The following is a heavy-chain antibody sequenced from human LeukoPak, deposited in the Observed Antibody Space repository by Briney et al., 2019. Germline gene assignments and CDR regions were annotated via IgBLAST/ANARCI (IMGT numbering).Heavy chain of an antibody. CDR1: GGSFSGYY. CDR3: ARAPPRTLAARRFSPGNWFDP. D-gene: IGHD6-6*01. Sequence: SETLSLTCAVYGGSFSGYYWSWFRQPPGKGLEWLGEINNSGTTNYNPSPKSRVTISVDTSKNQFSLKLSSVTAADTAVYYCARAPPRTLAARRFSPGNWFDPWGQGTLVTVSS. J-gene: IGHJ5*02. CDR2: INNSGTT. V-gene: IGHV4-34*01.